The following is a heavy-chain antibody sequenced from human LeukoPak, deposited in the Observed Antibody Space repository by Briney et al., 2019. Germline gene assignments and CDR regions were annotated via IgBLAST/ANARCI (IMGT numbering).Heavy chain of an antibody. V-gene: IGHV4-39*07. J-gene: IGHJ6*03. D-gene: IGHD1-26*01. CDR1: GGSISSSSYY. Sequence: PSETLSLTCTVSGGSISSSSYYWGWIRQPPGKGLEWIGSIYYSGSTYYNPSLKSRVTISVDTSKNQFSLKLSSVTAADTAVYYCARATTDLSMDVWGKGTTVTVSS. CDR3: ARATTDLSMDV. CDR2: IYYSGST.